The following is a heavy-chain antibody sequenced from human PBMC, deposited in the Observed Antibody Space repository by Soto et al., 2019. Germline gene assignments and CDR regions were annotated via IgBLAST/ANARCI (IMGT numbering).Heavy chain of an antibody. CDR1: GDYDSSDGFH. V-gene: IGHV4-30-4*01. Sequence: SRSPTSTVSGDYDSSDGFHFAWLPRPRGKGLEWIGYIYNGGSTYYMPSLESRMHMSLDATRNHYSLRLTSVTAADTAVYFCARAPVGLDTISYFDYWGQGKVVTVS. J-gene: IGHJ4*02. CDR2: IYNGGST. CDR3: ARAPVGLDTISYFDY. D-gene: IGHD3-3*01.